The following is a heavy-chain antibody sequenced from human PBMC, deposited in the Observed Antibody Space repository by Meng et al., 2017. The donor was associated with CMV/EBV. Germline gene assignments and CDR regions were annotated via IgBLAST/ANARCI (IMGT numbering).Heavy chain of an antibody. V-gene: IGHV1-8*01. CDR1: GYTFTTYD. CDR3: ARGRGVVPAAIVQNWFDP. J-gene: IGHJ5*02. D-gene: IGHD2-2*01. CDR2: MNPNSGNT. Sequence: ASVKVSCKASGYTFTTYDINWVRQATGQGREGMGWMNPNSGNTGYEQKFQGRVTMTRNTSISTAYMELSSMRSEDTAVYYCARGRGVVPAAIVQNWFDPWGQGTLVTVSS.